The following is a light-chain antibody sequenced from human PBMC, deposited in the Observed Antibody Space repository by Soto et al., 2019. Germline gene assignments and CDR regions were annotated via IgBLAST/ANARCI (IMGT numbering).Light chain of an antibody. V-gene: IGLV1-44*01. J-gene: IGLJ1*01. Sequence: QSVMTQPPAASGTPGQRVRISCSGSNSNIGSNTVNWYRQLPGTAPKLLIYYDNLRPSGVPDRISGSKSGTSASLAISGLQSDDEADYYCAAWDDSMNGRVFGTGTKVTVL. CDR1: NSNIGSNT. CDR3: AAWDDSMNGRV. CDR2: YDN.